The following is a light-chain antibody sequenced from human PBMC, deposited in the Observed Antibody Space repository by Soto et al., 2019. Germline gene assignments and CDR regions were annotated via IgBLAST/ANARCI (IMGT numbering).Light chain of an antibody. CDR2: DVS. J-gene: IGLJ3*02. V-gene: IGLV2-14*03. Sequence: QSVLTQPASVSGSPGQSFTIPCTGSSSDVGAYHSVSWYQQHPGKAPKLIIFDVSNRPSGVSNRFSGSKSGNTASLTISGLQAEDEADYYYSSFTDTGTVMFGGGTKLTVL. CDR3: SSFTDTGTVM. CDR1: SSDVGAYHS.